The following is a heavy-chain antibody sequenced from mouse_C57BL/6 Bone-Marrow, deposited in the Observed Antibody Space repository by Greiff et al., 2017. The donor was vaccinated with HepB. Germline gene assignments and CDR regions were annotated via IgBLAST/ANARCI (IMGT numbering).Heavy chain of an antibody. CDR1: GYTFTDYY. J-gene: IGHJ3*01. Sequence: VESGASVKMSCKASGYTFTDYYMNWVKQSHGKSLEWIGVINPYNGGTSYNQKFKGKATLTVDKSSSTAYMELNSLTSEDSAVYYCARRGYYSPWFAYWGQGTLVTVSA. CDR2: INPYNGGT. CDR3: ARRGYYSPWFAY. V-gene: IGHV1-19*01. D-gene: IGHD2-12*01.